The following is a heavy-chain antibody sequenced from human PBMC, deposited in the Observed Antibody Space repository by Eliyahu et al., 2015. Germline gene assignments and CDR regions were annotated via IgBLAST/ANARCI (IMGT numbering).Heavy chain of an antibody. D-gene: IGHD6-19*01. CDR2: LHYSGGT. V-gene: IGHV4-39*01. CDR1: GGSISNGIFY. J-gene: IGHJ4*02. Sequence: QLQLQESGPRLVKALETLSLTCTVSGGSISNGIFYWGWIRQPPGKGLEWIGGLHYSGGTYYNPSLRSRVTISEDTSKNQMFLKLTSVTAADTAVYYCARLWLAWGQGTPVTVSS. CDR3: ARLWLA.